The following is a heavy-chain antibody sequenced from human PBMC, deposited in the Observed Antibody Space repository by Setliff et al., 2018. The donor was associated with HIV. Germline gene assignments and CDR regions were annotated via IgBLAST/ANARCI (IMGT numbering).Heavy chain of an antibody. CDR3: ATDGIGGWLRPMPDY. V-gene: IGHV1-69*06. J-gene: IGHJ4*02. D-gene: IGHD5-12*01. Sequence: SVKVSCKASGGTFSNYTINWVRQAPGQGLEWMGGIIPIFGTADYALRFRGRVTITADKSTSTAYMELSSLRSEDTAVYYCATDGIGGWLRPMPDYWGQGTQVTSPQ. CDR1: GGTFSNYT. CDR2: IIPIFGTA.